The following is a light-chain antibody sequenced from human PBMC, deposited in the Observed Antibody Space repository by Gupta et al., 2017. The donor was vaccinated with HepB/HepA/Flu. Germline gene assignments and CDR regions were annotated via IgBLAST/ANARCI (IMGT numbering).Light chain of an antibody. CDR3: QHYGSSPLYA. J-gene: IGKJ2*01. Sequence: IVLTQSPGTLSLSPGEGATLSCKTSQSINSNYLAWYQQKPGQTPRLVIYDTSSSATGIPDRFSGSGSGTEFTLTIRRLEPEDFAMYYCQHYGSSPLYAFGQGTKLEIK. V-gene: IGKV3-20*01. CDR2: DTS. CDR1: QSINSNY.